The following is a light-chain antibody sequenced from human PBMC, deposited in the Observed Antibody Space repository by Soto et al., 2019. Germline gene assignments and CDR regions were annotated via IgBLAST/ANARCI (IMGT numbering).Light chain of an antibody. J-gene: IGLJ1*01. CDR3: SSYTSRSTGYV. Sequence: QSLLTQHASFSGSPGQSITISCTGTSSDVGGYNYVSWYQQHPGKAPKLMIYEVSNRPSGVSNRFSGSKSGNTASLTISVLQADDEADYYCSSYTSRSTGYVFGTGTKVTV. CDR1: SSDVGGYNY. CDR2: EVS. V-gene: IGLV2-14*01.